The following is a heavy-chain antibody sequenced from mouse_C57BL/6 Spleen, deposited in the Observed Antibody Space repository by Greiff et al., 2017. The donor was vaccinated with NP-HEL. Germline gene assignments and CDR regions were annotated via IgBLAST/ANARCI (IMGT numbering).Heavy chain of an antibody. J-gene: IGHJ2*01. Sequence: QVQLQQSGPELVKPGASVKISCKASGYAFSSSWMNWVKQRPGKGLEWIGRIYPGDGDTNYNGKFKGKATLTADKSSSTAYMQLSSLTSEDSAVYFCARSRFYYYGSSPHYFDYWGQGTTLTVSS. D-gene: IGHD1-1*01. CDR3: ARSRFYYYGSSPHYFDY. CDR1: GYAFSSSW. CDR2: IYPGDGDT. V-gene: IGHV1-82*01.